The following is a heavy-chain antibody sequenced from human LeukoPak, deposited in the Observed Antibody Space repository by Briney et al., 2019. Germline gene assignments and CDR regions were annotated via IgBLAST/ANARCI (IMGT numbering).Heavy chain of an antibody. Sequence: PSETLSLTCTVSGGSISSYYWSWIRQPPGKGLEWIGHIYYSGSTNYNPSLKSRVTISVDTSKNQFSLRLNSVTAADTAVYFCARRFDYHWFDPWGQGTPVTVSS. J-gene: IGHJ5*02. CDR3: ARRFDYHWFDP. V-gene: IGHV4-59*08. D-gene: IGHD3-9*01. CDR2: IYYSGST. CDR1: GGSISSYY.